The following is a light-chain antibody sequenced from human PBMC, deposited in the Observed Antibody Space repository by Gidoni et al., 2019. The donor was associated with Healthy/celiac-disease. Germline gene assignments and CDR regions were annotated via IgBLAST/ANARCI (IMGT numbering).Light chain of an antibody. Sequence: ETVLTQSPATLSLSPGERATLSCWTSYSVISYLAWYQQKPGRAPRLLIYDASNRATRIPARFSGSGSGTDFTLTISSLEPEDVAVYYCQQRSNWPPWTFGQGTKVEIK. J-gene: IGKJ1*01. CDR2: DAS. CDR1: YSVISY. CDR3: QQRSNWPPWT. V-gene: IGKV3-11*01.